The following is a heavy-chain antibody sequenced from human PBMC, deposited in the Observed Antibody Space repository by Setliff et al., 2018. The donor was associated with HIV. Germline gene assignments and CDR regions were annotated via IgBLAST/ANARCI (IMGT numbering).Heavy chain of an antibody. CDR1: GGSISSYY. V-gene: IGHV4-59*08. D-gene: IGHD2-2*01. CDR2: ISYTDST. J-gene: IGHJ4*02. Sequence: SETLSLTCNVSGGSISSYYWSWIRQSPEKRLEWIGYISYTDSTAYNPSLKSRVSISIDTSKNQFSLKLCSVTAADTAVYYCARRSTSTGIDYWGQGTLVTVTS. CDR3: ARRSTSTGIDY.